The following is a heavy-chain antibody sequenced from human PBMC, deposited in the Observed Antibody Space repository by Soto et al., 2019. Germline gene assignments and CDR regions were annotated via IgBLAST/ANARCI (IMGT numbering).Heavy chain of an antibody. CDR1: GYTFTGYA. J-gene: IGHJ4*02. V-gene: IGHV1-3*05. D-gene: IGHD6-19*01. Sequence: QVQLVQSGAEEKKPGASVKVSCKASGYTFTGYAMHWVRQAPGQRLEWMGWINAGNVNTKYSQKFQGRVTITRDTSASTAYMALSSLRSEDTAVYYCARAVAVAAAFDYWGQGTLVTVSS. CDR2: INAGNVNT. CDR3: ARAVAVAAAFDY.